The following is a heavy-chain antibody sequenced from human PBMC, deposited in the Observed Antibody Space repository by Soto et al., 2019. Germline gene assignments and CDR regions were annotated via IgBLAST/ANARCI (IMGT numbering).Heavy chain of an antibody. J-gene: IGHJ6*02. D-gene: IGHD5-12*01. CDR2: IYYSGST. CDR3: ARRRGFPYYYGMDV. V-gene: IGHV4-59*12. CDR1: GGSISSYY. Sequence: PAETLSLTCTFSGGSISSYYWSWIRQPPGKGLEWIGYIYYSGSTYYNPSLKSRGTISVDRSKNQFSLKLSSVTAADTAVYYCARRRGFPYYYGMDVWGQGTTVTVSS.